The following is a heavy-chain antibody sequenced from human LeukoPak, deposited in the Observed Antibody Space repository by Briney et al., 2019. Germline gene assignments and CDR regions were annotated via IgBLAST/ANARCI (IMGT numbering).Heavy chain of an antibody. V-gene: IGHV3-21*01. D-gene: IGHD3-9*01. CDR1: GFTYSSYS. CDR2: ISCSSSYI. Sequence: GGSLRLSCAASGFTYSSYSMNWVRQAPGKGLEWVSSISCSSSYIYYADSVKGRFTITRDHSKTSLYLQMNSLRAEDTSEYSCGRDRDILTVYFLPDAFDTWGQRTMVTVSS. J-gene: IGHJ3*02. CDR3: GRDRDILTVYFLPDAFDT.